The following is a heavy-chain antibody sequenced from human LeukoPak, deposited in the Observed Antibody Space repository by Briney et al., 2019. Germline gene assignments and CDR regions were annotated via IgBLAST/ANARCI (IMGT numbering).Heavy chain of an antibody. CDR3: AKDPAPTPLDFWSGYPDY. V-gene: IGHV3-30*02. J-gene: IGHJ4*02. Sequence: PGGSLRLSCAASGFTFSSYGMHWVRQAPGKGLEWVAFIRYDGSNKYYADSVKGRFTISRDNSKNTLYLQMNSLRAEDTAVYYCAKDPAPTPLDFWSGYPDYWGQGTLVTVSS. CDR2: IRYDGSNK. D-gene: IGHD3-3*01. CDR1: GFTFSSYG.